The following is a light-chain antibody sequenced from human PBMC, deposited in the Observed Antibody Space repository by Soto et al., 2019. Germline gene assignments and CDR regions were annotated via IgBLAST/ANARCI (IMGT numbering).Light chain of an antibody. Sequence: AMTQSSATLSVPPGEIATLSCRASQSVSSNLAWYQQKPGQAPRLLIYGASTRATGIPARFSGSGSGTEFTLTISSLQSEDFAVYYCHQYNNWPPALTVGGGTKVDI. V-gene: IGKV3-15*01. CDR2: GAS. CDR3: HQYNNWPPALT. J-gene: IGKJ4*02. CDR1: QSVSSN.